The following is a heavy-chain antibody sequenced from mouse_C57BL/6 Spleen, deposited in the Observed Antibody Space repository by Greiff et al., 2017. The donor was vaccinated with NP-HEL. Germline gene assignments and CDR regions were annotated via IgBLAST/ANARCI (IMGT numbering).Heavy chain of an antibody. V-gene: IGHV1-31*01. CDR1: GYSFTGYY. CDR3: ARDYYGSSRYYYAMDY. J-gene: IGHJ4*01. D-gene: IGHD1-1*01. Sequence: VQLKESGPELVKPGASVKISCKASGYSFTGYYMHWVKQSHGNILDWIGYIYPYNGVSSYNQKFKGKATLTVDKSSSTAYMELRSLTSEDSAVYYCARDYYGSSRYYYAMDYWGQGTSVTVSS. CDR2: IYPYNGVS.